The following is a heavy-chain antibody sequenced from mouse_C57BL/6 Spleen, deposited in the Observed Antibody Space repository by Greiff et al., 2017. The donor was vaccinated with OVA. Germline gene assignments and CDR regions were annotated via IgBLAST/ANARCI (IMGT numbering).Heavy chain of an antibody. CDR2: IDPNSGGT. D-gene: IGHD1-1*01. J-gene: IGHJ4*01. V-gene: IGHV1-72*01. Sequence: QVQLKQPGAELVKPGASVKLSCKASGYTFTSYWMHWVKQRPGRGLEWIGRIDPNSGGTKYNEKFKSKATLTVDKPSSTAYMQLSSLTSEDSAVYYCARKRITTVWDAMDYWGQGTSVTVSS. CDR3: ARKRITTVWDAMDY. CDR1: GYTFTSYW.